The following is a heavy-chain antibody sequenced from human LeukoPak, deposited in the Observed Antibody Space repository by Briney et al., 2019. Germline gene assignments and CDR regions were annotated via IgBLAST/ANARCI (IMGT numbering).Heavy chain of an antibody. CDR2: IYTNGIP. CDR3: ARGSSYYMDV. V-gene: IGHV4-61*02. D-gene: IGHD3-10*01. J-gene: IGHJ6*03. CDR1: GGSISSGSYF. Sequence: PSQTLSLTCTVSGGSISSGSYFWSWIRQPAGKGLEWIGRIYTNGIPNYSPSLKSRITISLDTSKNQFSLKMNSVTAADTALYYSARGSSYYMDVWGKGTTVTVSS.